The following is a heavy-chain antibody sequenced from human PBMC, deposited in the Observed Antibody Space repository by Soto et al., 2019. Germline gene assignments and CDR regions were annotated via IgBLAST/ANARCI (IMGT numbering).Heavy chain of an antibody. Sequence: SVKVSCKASGFTFTSSAVQWVRQARGQRLEWIGWIVVGSGNTNYAQKFQERVTITRDMSTSTAYMEPSSLRSEDTAVYYCAADPGSGIVHYYGMDFWGQGTTVTVSS. CDR3: AADPGSGIVHYYGMDF. J-gene: IGHJ6*02. CDR2: IVVGSGNT. D-gene: IGHD3-10*01. CDR1: GFTFTSSA. V-gene: IGHV1-58*01.